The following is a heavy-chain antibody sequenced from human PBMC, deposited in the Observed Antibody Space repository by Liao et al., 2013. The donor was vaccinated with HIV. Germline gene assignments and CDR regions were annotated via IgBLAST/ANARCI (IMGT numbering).Heavy chain of an antibody. CDR3: ARSPAIAAAANWFDP. CDR1: GGSISSGDYY. J-gene: IGHJ5*02. CDR2: IYYSGST. V-gene: IGHV4-30-4*08. Sequence: QLQLQESGPGLVKPSQTLSLTCTVSGGSISSGDYYWSWIRQPPGKGLEWIGYIYYSGSTYYNPSLKSRVTISVDTSKNQFSLKLSSVTAADTAVYYCARSPAIAAAANWFDPWGQGTLVTVSS. D-gene: IGHD6-13*01.